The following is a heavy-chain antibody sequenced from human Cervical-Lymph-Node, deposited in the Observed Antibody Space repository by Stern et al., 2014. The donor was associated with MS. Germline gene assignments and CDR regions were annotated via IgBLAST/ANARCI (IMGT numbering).Heavy chain of an antibody. CDR2: IYPSGKA. CDR1: GGSISSTSFY. J-gene: IGHJ5*02. CDR3: ARDYCGGDCYYNWFDP. V-gene: IGHV4-61*02. Sequence: QVQLQESGPGLVKPSQTLSLTCTVSGGSISSTSFYWSWIRQSAGKGLEWIGRIYPSGKANYNPPLKSRIALSVDTSQNQFSLRLSSVTAADTAVYYCARDYCGGDCYYNWFDPWGQGTLVTVSS. D-gene: IGHD2-21*02.